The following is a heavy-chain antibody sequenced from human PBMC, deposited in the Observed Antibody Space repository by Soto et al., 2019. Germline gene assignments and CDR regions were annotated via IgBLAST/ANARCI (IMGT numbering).Heavy chain of an antibody. J-gene: IGHJ6*03. CDR3: AKEGRPYFLRPDYYYYYMDV. CDR1: GFTFSSYG. CDR2: ISYDGSNK. V-gene: IGHV3-30*18. D-gene: IGHD1-26*01. Sequence: GGFLRLSCAASGFTFSSYGMHWVRQAPGKGLEWVAVISYDGSNKYYADSVKGRFTISRDNSKNTLYLQMNSLRAEDTAVYYCAKEGRPYFLRPDYYYYYMDVWGKGTTVTVSS.